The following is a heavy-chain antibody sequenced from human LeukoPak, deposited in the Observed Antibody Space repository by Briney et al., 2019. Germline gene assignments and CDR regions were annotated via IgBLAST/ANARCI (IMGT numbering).Heavy chain of an antibody. CDR1: GFTLSSNS. CDR2: ISSSSSHI. CDR3: ARPHCSSTSCSIAFDI. Sequence: PGGSLRLSCAASGFTLSSNSMNWVRQAPGKGLEWVSVISSSSSHIYYADSAKGRFTISRDNAKNSLYLQMNSLRAEDTAVYYCARPHCSSTSCSIAFDIWGQGTMVTVSS. D-gene: IGHD2-2*01. V-gene: IGHV3-21*01. J-gene: IGHJ3*02.